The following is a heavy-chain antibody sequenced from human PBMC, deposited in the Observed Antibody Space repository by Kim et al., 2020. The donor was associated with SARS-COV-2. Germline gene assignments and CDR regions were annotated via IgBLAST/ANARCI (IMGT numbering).Heavy chain of an antibody. CDR1: GFTFHNYA. CDR2: ISGDGGGT. D-gene: IGHD6-13*01. CDR3: AKHAPYSSTWYDAFDI. V-gene: IGHV3-43*02. J-gene: IGHJ3*02. Sequence: GGSLRLSCAASGFTFHNYAMHWVRQPPGKGLEWVSVISGDGGGTYYADSVKGRFTISRDNSKNSLYLQMKSLRVEDTGLYYCAKHAPYSSTWYDAFDIWGQGTMVTVSS.